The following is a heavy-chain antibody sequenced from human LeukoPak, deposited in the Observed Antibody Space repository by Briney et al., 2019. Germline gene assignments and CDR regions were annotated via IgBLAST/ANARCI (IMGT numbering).Heavy chain of an antibody. CDR2: INAGNGNT. J-gene: IGHJ5*02. CDR3: ARDRRWSGYDYGLNNWWFDP. V-gene: IGHV1-3*01. CDR1: GYTFTSYA. D-gene: IGHD5-12*01. Sequence: ASVKVSCKASGYTFTSYAMHWVRQAPGQRLEWMRWINAGNGNTKYSQKFQGRVTITRDTSASTAYMELSSLRSEDTAVYYCARDRRWSGYDYGLNNWWFDPWGQGTLVTVSS.